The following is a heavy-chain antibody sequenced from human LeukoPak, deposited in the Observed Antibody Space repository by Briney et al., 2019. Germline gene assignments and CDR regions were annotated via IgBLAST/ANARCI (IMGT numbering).Heavy chain of an antibody. CDR3: AREGSGLRIDFDS. CDR1: GFTFSDYY. CDR2: ISSSGSST. D-gene: IGHD6-19*01. V-gene: IGHV3-11*01. Sequence: GGSLRLSCAASGFTFSDYYMSWIRQAPGKGLEWISYISSSGSSTRYADSVEGRFTISRDNAKNPLYLQMHSLRVEDTAVYYCAREGSGLRIDFDSWGQGTLVTVSS. J-gene: IGHJ4*02.